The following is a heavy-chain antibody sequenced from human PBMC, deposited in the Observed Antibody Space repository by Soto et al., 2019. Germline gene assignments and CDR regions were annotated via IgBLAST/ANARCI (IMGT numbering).Heavy chain of an antibody. D-gene: IGHD2-15*01. J-gene: IGHJ6*02. Sequence: ASVKVSCKASGYTFISYYMNWVRQAPGQGLEWMGIINPRGGSTSYAQSFQGRVTMTRDTSTSTAYMELRSLRSDDTAVYYCARGYCSGGSCYYYYGMDVWGQGTTVTVSS. CDR1: GYTFISYY. CDR3: ARGYCSGGSCYYYYGMDV. V-gene: IGHV1-46*01. CDR2: INPRGGST.